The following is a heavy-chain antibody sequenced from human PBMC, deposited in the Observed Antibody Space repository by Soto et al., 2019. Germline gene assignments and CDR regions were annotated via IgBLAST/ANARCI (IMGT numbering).Heavy chain of an antibody. V-gene: IGHV2-5*02. CDR3: AHLSGGYNLYYFDY. Sequence: QITLKESGPTLVKPTQTLTLTCTFSGFSLSTGAVGVGWIRQPPGKALDWLALIYWDDDKRYSPSLKSRLSITKDTSKNQVVLTMTNMDPVDTATYYCAHLSGGYNLYYFDYWGQGTLVTVSS. CDR2: IYWDDDK. D-gene: IGHD5-12*01. CDR1: GFSLSTGAVG. J-gene: IGHJ4*02.